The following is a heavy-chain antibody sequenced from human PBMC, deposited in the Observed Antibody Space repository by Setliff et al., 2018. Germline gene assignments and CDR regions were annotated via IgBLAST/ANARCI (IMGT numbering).Heavy chain of an antibody. V-gene: IGHV3-74*01. J-gene: IGHJ6*03. CDR2: ITRDGSST. CDR3: ARSTETFSGEDFYFFYYMDV. D-gene: IGHD4-4*01. CDR1: GFTFTSYW. Sequence: GGSLRLSCAASGFTFTSYWMRWVRQAPGKGLVWVSGITRDGSSTSYADSVKGRFTISRDSSRNTLYLQMSSLRPEDTALYYCARSTETFSGEDFYFFYYMDVWGKGTTVTVSS.